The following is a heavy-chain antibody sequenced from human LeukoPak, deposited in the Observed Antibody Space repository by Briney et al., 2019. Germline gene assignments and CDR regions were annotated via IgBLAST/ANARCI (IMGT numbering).Heavy chain of an antibody. CDR1: GFVFSSYN. Sequence: GGPLRLSCAASGFVFSSYNMNWVRQAPGKGLEWVSSISTSSSYIYYADSVKGRFPISRDNAKTSLYLQMNSLRSEDTAVYYCARVLGYYYDSRGHDYWGQGTLVTVSS. J-gene: IGHJ4*02. D-gene: IGHD3-22*01. CDR2: ISTSSSYI. V-gene: IGHV3-21*01. CDR3: ARVLGYYYDSRGHDY.